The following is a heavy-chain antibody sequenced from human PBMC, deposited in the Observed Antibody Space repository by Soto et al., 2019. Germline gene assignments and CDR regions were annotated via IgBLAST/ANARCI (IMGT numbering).Heavy chain of an antibody. CDR3: ASSAGHRGVFLYYNGMDV. D-gene: IGHD3-10*01. CDR1: GSSIRSYY. Sequence: SETLSLTCRVSGSSIRSYYWHWIRQPRGKGLEWIGYVYTSDYTSYSSDLKSRVTISVDTSKSKFYLRLNSLTAADTAVYYCASSAGHRGVFLYYNGMDVWGQGTTVTVSS. J-gene: IGHJ6*02. CDR2: VYTSDYT. V-gene: IGHV4-4*08.